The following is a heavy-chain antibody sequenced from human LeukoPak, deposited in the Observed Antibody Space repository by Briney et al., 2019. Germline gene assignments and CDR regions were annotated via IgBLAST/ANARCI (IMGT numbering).Heavy chain of an antibody. Sequence: GGSLRLSCAASGFTFNSNAMTWVRQAPGKGLECVSAISGSGGSTYYADSVKGRFTISRDNSKNTAYLQMNSLQTEDTAVYYCTREKEGYNFGLDYYYYYMHVWGKGTTVTVSS. J-gene: IGHJ6*03. V-gene: IGHV3-23*01. D-gene: IGHD5-18*01. CDR1: GFTFNSNA. CDR2: ISGSGGST. CDR3: TREKEGYNFGLDYYYYYMHV.